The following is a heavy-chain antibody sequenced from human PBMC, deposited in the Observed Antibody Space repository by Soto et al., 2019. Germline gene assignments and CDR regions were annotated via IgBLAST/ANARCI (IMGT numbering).Heavy chain of an antibody. CDR2: INAGNGNT. CDR1: GYTFTSYA. D-gene: IGHD5-12*01. CDR3: ARDGNQDIVATITDFDY. Sequence: ASVKVSCKASGYTFTSYAMHWVRQAPGQRLEWMGWINAGNGNTKYSQKFQGRVTITRDTSASTAYMELSSLRSEDTAVYYCARDGNQDIVATITDFDYWGQGTLVNVSS. V-gene: IGHV1-3*01. J-gene: IGHJ4*02.